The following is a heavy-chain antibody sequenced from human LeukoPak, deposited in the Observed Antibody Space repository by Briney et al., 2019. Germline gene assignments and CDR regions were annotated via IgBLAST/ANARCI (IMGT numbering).Heavy chain of an antibody. Sequence: PGGSLRLSCAASGFTLSTYWMHWVRQAPGKGLVWVSRINSDGSSTSYADSVRGRFSISRDNAKNTLYLQMNSLRAEDTAVYYCARALSGYASSLGYWGQGTLVTVSA. D-gene: IGHD6-6*01. CDR1: GFTLSTYW. CDR2: INSDGSST. J-gene: IGHJ4*02. V-gene: IGHV3-74*01. CDR3: ARALSGYASSLGY.